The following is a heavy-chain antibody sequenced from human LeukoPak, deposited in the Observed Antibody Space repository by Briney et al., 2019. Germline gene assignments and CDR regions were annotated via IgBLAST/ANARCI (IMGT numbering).Heavy chain of an antibody. V-gene: IGHV7-4-1*02. D-gene: IGHD3-9*01. CDR2: INTNTGNP. J-gene: IGHJ4*02. CDR1: GCTFTSYA. Sequence: RASVKVSCKASGCTFTSYAMNWVRQAPGQGLEWMGWINTNTGNPTYAQGFTGRFVFSLDTSVSTAYLQISSLKAEDTAVYYCARGESVYDILTGYYNGEAIDYWGQGTLVTVSS. CDR3: ARGESVYDILTGYYNGEAIDY.